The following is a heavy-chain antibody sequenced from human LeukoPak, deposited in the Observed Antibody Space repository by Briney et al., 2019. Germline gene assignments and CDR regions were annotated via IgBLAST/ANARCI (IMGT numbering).Heavy chain of an antibody. J-gene: IGHJ4*02. Sequence: SETLSLTCTVSGGSISSYYWSWIRQPPGKGLEWIGYIYTSGSTNYNPSLKSRVTISEDTSKNQFSLKLSSVTAADTAVYYCARSTGWLQPVDYWGQGTLVTVSS. D-gene: IGHD5-24*01. CDR2: IYTSGST. CDR1: GGSISSYY. CDR3: ARSTGWLQPVDY. V-gene: IGHV4-4*09.